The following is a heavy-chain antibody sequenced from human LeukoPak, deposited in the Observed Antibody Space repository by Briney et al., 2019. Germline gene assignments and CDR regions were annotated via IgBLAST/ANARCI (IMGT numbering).Heavy chain of an antibody. CDR2: IYSGGNT. Sequence: GGSLRLSCAASGFIVSSNYMSWVRQAPGKGLEWVSVIYSGGNTYYADSVKGRFTISRDKSKNTLFLQMNSLRSEDTAVYYCARVHSYDYVWGSSAFDIWGQGTMVTVSS. V-gene: IGHV3-53*05. CDR1: GFIVSSNY. D-gene: IGHD3-16*01. J-gene: IGHJ3*02. CDR3: ARVHSYDYVWGSSAFDI.